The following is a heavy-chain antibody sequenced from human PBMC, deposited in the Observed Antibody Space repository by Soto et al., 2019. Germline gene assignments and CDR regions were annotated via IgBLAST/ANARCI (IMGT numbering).Heavy chain of an antibody. J-gene: IGHJ6*03. D-gene: IGHD3-16*01. CDR3: AKHGGSSYSYYMDV. V-gene: IGHV3-23*01. CDR1: GFTFTNYA. Sequence: EVQLLESGGGLVQPGGSLRLSCAASGFTFTNYAMSWVRQAPGQGLEWISSVTGSGSGTYYADSVKGRFTISRDNSKNTLYLQVNTVRGEDTAVYYCAKHGGSSYSYYMDVWGKGTTVTVSS. CDR2: VTGSGSGT.